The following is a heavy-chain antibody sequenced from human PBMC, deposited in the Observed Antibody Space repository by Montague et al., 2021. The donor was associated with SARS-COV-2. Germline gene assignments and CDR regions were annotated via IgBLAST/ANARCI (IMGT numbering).Heavy chain of an antibody. D-gene: IGHD3-22*01. J-gene: IGHJ4*02. CDR3: ARELRRIIMIVDIWGCDY. Sequence: CAISGDSVSSNRPAWHWNMQSPPRRLERLGRTYYRSKWYNDYAVSVKSRITINPDTSKNQFSLQLNSVTAEDTAVYYCARELRRIIMIVDIWGCDYWGQGTLVTVSS. CDR2: TYYRSKWYN. CDR1: GDSVSSNRPA. V-gene: IGHV6-1*01.